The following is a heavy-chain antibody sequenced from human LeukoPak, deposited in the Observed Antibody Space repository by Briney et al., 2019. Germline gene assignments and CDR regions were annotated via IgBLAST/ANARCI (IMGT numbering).Heavy chain of an antibody. CDR1: GFTFRSYS. D-gene: IGHD2-2*01. J-gene: IGHJ4*02. V-gene: IGHV3-48*04. CDR3: ARDYCSIASRRFDY. Sequence: PGGSLRLSCAASGFTFRSYSMNWVRQAPGKGLEWVSYISSTSSTIYYADSVKGRFTISRDTAKNSLYLQMNSLRAKDTAVYYCARDYCSIASRRFDYWGQGTLVTVSS. CDR2: ISSTSSTI.